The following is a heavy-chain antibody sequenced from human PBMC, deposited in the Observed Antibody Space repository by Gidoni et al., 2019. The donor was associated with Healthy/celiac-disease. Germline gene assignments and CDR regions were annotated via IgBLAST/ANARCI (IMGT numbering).Heavy chain of an antibody. V-gene: IGHV4-39*01. D-gene: IGHD6-19*01. CDR3: ASSGWQHSRGMDV. CDR1: AGSISSSSYY. Sequence: QLQLQESGTGLVKPSETLSLTCTVSAGSISSSSYYWGWIRQPPGKGLEWIGSIYYSGSTYYNPSLKSRVTISVDTSKNQFSLKLSSVTAADTAVYYCASSGWQHSRGMDVWGQGTTVTVSS. CDR2: IYYSGST. J-gene: IGHJ6*02.